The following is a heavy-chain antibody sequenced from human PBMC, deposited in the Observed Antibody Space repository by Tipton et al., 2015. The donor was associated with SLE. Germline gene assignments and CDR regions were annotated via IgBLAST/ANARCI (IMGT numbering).Heavy chain of an antibody. D-gene: IGHD3-3*01. J-gene: IGHJ3*01. CDR3: ARDRDWGFWGGGGGLDV. CDR1: GFSVSDNY. Sequence: SLRLSCAASGFSVSDNYMSWVRQAPGKGLEWVSVFYSGGGTDYADSVKGRFTIPRDNSKNTLDLQMDSLRVGDTAVYFCARDRDWGFWGGGGGLDVWGQGTMVTVSS. CDR2: FYSGGGT. V-gene: IGHV3-66*02.